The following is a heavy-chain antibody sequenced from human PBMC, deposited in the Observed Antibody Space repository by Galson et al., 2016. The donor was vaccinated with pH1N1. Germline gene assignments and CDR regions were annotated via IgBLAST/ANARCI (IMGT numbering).Heavy chain of an antibody. CDR2: IHQDGSET. CDR3: ARDLAFCGGDCPYYFDI. Sequence: FAFSDYWMSWVRQTPGKGLEWVANIHQDGSETYYLDSVKGRFTISRDNAKNSLFLQLNSLRADDTGVYYCARDLAFCGGDCPYYFDIWGQGTLVSVSS. D-gene: IGHD2-21*02. J-gene: IGHJ4*02. V-gene: IGHV3-7*04. CDR1: FAFSDYW.